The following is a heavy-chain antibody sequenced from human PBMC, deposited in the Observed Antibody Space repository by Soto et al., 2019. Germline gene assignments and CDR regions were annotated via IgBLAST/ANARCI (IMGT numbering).Heavy chain of an antibody. CDR1: GYSFTSYW. CDR3: ARRMAGRWEQWDYYYGMDV. CDR2: IYPGDSDT. V-gene: IGHV5-51*01. Sequence: PGESLKISCKGSGYSFTSYWIGWVLQIPWKGLEWMGIIYPGDSDTRYSPSFQGQVTISADKSISTAYLQWSSLKASDTAMYYCARRMAGRWEQWDYYYGMDVWGQGTTVTVSS. J-gene: IGHJ6*02. D-gene: IGHD6-19*01.